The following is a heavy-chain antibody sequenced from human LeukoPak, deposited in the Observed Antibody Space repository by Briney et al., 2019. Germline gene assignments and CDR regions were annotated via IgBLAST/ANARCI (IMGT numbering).Heavy chain of an antibody. D-gene: IGHD6-13*01. CDR3: ARVTATTGIRYFDY. V-gene: IGHV4-59*01. CDR2: IYYSGSA. CDR1: GSSIGNYY. Sequence: SETLSLTCTVSGSSIGNYYWSWIRQPPGKGLERIGYIYYSGSANHNPSLKSRVTISVDTSKNQFSLKLSSVTAADTAVYYCARVTATTGIRYFDYWGQGTLVTVSS. J-gene: IGHJ4*02.